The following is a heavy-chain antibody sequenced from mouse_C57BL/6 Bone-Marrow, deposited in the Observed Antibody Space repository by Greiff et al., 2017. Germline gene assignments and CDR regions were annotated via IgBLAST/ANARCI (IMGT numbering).Heavy chain of an antibody. CDR3: AAFTYLTYFDV. Sequence: EVKLMESGPELVKPGASVKISCKASGYSFTDYNMNWVKQSNGKSLEWIGVINPNYGTTSYNQKFKGKATLTVDQSSSTAYMQLSCLTSDDSAGYYCAAFTYLTYFDVWGTGTTVTGSS. CDR2: INPNYGTT. V-gene: IGHV1-39*01. CDR1: GYSFTDYN. J-gene: IGHJ1*03. D-gene: IGHD5-1*01.